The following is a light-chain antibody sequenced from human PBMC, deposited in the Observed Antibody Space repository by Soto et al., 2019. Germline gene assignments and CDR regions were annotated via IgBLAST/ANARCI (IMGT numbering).Light chain of an antibody. Sequence: QSVLTQPASVSGSPGQSITISCTGTISDIAAYNYVSWYQQHPGRAPKLLIYHVNTRPSGISNRFSGSKSGTSATLGITGFQAGDEADYYCGSWDSSLSAYVFGTGTKVTVL. V-gene: IGLV2-14*03. J-gene: IGLJ1*01. CDR2: HVN. CDR3: GSWDSSLSAYV. CDR1: ISDIAAYNY.